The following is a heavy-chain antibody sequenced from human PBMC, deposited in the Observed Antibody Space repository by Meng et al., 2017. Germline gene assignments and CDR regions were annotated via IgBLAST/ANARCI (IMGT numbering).Heavy chain of an antibody. CDR1: GFTFGDYA. Sequence: GESLKIPCTASGFTFGDYAMSWVRQAPGKGLEWVAVIWYDGSNKYYADSVKGRFTISRDNSKNTLYLQMNSLRAEDTAVYYCARDGALGPDYCDSSAEGVFHYFDYWGQGTLVTVSS. CDR3: ARDGALGPDYCDSSAEGVFHYFDY. D-gene: IGHD3-22*01. J-gene: IGHJ4*02. CDR2: IWYDGSNK. V-gene: IGHV3-30*04.